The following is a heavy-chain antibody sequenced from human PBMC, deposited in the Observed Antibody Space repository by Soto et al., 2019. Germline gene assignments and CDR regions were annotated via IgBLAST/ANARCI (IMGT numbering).Heavy chain of an antibody. CDR1: GGSISRYY. CDR2: IYYSGST. D-gene: IGHD5-18*01. J-gene: IGHJ5*02. Sequence: SETLSLTCTVSGGSISRYYWSWIRQPPGKGLEWIGYIYYSGSTNYNPSLKSRVTISVDTSKNQFSLKLSSVTAADTAVYYCAGERVYSYGSTYNLYAPSAQGTLVIVSS. CDR3: AGERVYSYGSTYNLYAP. V-gene: IGHV4-59*01.